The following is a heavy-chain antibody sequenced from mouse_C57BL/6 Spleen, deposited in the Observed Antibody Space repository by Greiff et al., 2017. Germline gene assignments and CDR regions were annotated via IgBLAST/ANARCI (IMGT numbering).Heavy chain of an antibody. Sequence: QVQLQQSDAELLKPGASVKISCKVSGYTFTDHTIHWLKQRPEQVLEGIGYIYPRDGSNKYNEKFKGKATLTADKSSSTAYMQLNSLPSEDTAVYYCARGGASYDYPLAMDYWGQGTSVTVSS. CDR1: GYTFTDHT. V-gene: IGHV1-78*01. CDR2: IYPRDGSN. D-gene: IGHD2-4*01. CDR3: ARGGASYDYPLAMDY. J-gene: IGHJ4*01.